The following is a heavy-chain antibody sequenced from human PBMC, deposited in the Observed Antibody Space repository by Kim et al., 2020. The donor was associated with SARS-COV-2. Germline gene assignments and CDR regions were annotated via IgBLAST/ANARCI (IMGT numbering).Heavy chain of an antibody. CDR1: GFTFSSYA. CDR2: TSGSGATT. D-gene: IGHD6-19*01. CDR3: AKGRGFSSGSGYFDS. V-gene: IGHV3-23*01. Sequence: GGSLRLSCAASGFTFSSYAMSWVRQAPGKGLEWVSVTSGSGATTYYADSVKGRLTISRDNARNTLYLEMHSLRAEDTAVYYCAKGRGFSSGSGYFDSWG. J-gene: IGHJ4*03.